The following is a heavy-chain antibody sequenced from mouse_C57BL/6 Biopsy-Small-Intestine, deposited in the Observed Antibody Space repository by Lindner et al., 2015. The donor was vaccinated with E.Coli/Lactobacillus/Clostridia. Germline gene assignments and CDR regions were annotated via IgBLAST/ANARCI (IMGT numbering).Heavy chain of an antibody. J-gene: IGHJ3*01. V-gene: IGHV1-20*01. CDR3: ARRYSNYFAWFAY. CDR1: GYSFTDYF. CDR2: FNPYNGDT. Sequence: QLQESGPELVKPGASVKISCKASGYSFTDYFMNWVKQSHGKSLEWIGRFNPYNGDTFYNQKFKGKATLTVDKSSSTAHMELRSLTSEDSAVYYCARRYSNYFAWFAYWGQGTLVTVSA. D-gene: IGHD2-5*01.